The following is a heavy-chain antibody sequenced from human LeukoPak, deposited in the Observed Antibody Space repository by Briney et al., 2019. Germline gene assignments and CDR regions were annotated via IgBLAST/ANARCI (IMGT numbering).Heavy chain of an antibody. CDR2: ISWNSGSI. CDR3: AKSLSSGLIYFDY. D-gene: IGHD6-19*01. V-gene: IGHV3-9*01. Sequence: GGSLRFSCAASGFTFDDYAMHWVRQAPGKGLEWVSGISWNSGSIGYADSVKGRFTISRDNAKNSLYLQMNSLRAEDTALYYCAKSLSSGLIYFDYWGQGTLVTVSS. CDR1: GFTFDDYA. J-gene: IGHJ4*02.